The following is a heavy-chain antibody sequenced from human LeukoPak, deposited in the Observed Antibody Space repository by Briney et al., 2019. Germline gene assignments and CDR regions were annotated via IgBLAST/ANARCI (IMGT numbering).Heavy chain of an antibody. CDR3: ARDQGSGINYYYYYMDV. CDR1: GFTFSSYW. CDR2: IKQDGSEK. Sequence: GGSLRLSCAASGFTFSSYWMSWVRQPPGKGLEWVANIKQDGSEKYYVDSVKGRFTISRDNAKYSLYLQMNSLRAEDTAVYYCARDQGSGINYYYYYMDVWGKGTTVTVSS. V-gene: IGHV3-7*01. D-gene: IGHD3-10*01. J-gene: IGHJ6*03.